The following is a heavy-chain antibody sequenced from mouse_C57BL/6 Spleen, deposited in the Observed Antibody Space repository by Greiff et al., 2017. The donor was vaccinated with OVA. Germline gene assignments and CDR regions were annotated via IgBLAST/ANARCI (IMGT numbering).Heavy chain of an antibody. CDR3: ARQDSNYPAWFAY. V-gene: IGHV5-6*01. J-gene: IGHJ3*01. CDR2: ISSGGSYT. CDR1: GFTFSSYG. D-gene: IGHD2-5*01. Sequence: EVHLVESGGDLVKPGGSLKLSCAASGFTFSSYGMSWVRQTPDKRLEWVATISSGGSYTYYPDSVKGRFTISRDNAKNTLYLQMSSLKSEDTAMYYCARQDSNYPAWFAYWGQGTLVTVSA.